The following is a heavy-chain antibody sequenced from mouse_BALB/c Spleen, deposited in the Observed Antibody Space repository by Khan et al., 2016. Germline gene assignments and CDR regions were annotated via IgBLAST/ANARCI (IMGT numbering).Heavy chain of an antibody. CDR1: GFTFSSYG. J-gene: IGHJ4*01. CDR2: INSNGGST. Sequence: EVELVESGGGLVQPGGSLKLSCAASGFTFSSYGMSWVRQTPDKRLELVATINSNGGSTYYPDSVKGRFTISRDNAKNTLYLQMSSLKSEDTAMYYCARTTVRAMDCWGQETSVTVSS. D-gene: IGHD1-1*01. V-gene: IGHV5-6-3*01. CDR3: ARTTVRAMDC.